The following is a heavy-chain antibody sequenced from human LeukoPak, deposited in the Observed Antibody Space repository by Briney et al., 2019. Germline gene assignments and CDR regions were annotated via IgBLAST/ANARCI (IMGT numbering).Heavy chain of an antibody. Sequence: GASVKVSCKASGYTFTTYGISWVRQAPGQGLEWMGWISNSDTNYAQKLQGRVTMTTDTSTSTAYMELRSLRSDDTAVYYCARAGGSSSWYGRVVYYMDVWGKGTTVTVPS. D-gene: IGHD6-13*01. J-gene: IGHJ6*03. CDR2: ISNSDT. V-gene: IGHV1-18*01. CDR3: ARAGGSSSWYGRVVYYMDV. CDR1: GYTFTTYG.